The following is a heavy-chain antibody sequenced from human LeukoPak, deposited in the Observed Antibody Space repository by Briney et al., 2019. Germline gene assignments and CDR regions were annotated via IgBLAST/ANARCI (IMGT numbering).Heavy chain of an antibody. CDR1: GYTLTELS. V-gene: IGHV1-24*01. CDR2: FDPEDGET. CDR3: ATGSIAARLFDY. J-gene: IGHJ4*02. Sequence: ASVKVSCKVSGYTLTELSMHWVRQAPGKGLEWMGGFDPEDGETVYAQKFQGRVTMTEDTSTDTAYTELSSLRSEDTAVYYCATGSIAARLFDYWGQGTLVTVSS. D-gene: IGHD6-6*01.